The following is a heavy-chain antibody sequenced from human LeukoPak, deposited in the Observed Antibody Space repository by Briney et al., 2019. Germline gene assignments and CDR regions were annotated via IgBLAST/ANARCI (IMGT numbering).Heavy chain of an antibody. D-gene: IGHD3-10*01. V-gene: IGHV4-59*01. CDR3: ASGGVMVRESGTNPYYFEY. Sequence: SETLSLTCTVFKGSISSYSWSWIRQTPEKGLEWIGYLYNSGNTNYDPSLKSRVTISVDTAKKQFSLKVRSVTAADTAVYYCASGGVMVRESGTNPYYFEYWGQGTLVTVSS. CDR1: KGSISSYS. CDR2: LYNSGNT. J-gene: IGHJ4*02.